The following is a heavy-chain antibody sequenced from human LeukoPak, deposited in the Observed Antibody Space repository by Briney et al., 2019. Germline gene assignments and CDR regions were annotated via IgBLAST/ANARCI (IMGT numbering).Heavy chain of an antibody. V-gene: IGHV4-34*01. Sequence: SETLSLTCTVSGGSISSYYWSWIRQPPGKGLEWIGEINHSGSTNYNPSLRSRVTISVDTSKNQFSLKLSSVTAADTAVYYCARIAQSASRIAAAGTEDYRGQGTLVTVSS. CDR1: GGSISSYY. J-gene: IGHJ4*02. CDR3: ARIAQSASRIAAAGTEDY. CDR2: INHSGST. D-gene: IGHD6-13*01.